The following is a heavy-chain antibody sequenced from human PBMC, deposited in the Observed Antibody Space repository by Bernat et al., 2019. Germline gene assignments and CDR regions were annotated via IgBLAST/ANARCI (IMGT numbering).Heavy chain of an antibody. CDR3: ARLSEYRSGWFYFDY. Sequence: QLQLQESGPGLVKPSETLSLTCTVSGGSISSSSYYWGWIRQPPGKGLEWIGSIYYSGSTYYNPSLKSRVTISVDTSKNQFSLTLSSVTAADTAVYYCARLSEYRSGWFYFDYWGQGTLVTVSS. D-gene: IGHD6-19*01. J-gene: IGHJ4*02. CDR2: IYYSGST. CDR1: GGSISSSSYY. V-gene: IGHV4-39*01.